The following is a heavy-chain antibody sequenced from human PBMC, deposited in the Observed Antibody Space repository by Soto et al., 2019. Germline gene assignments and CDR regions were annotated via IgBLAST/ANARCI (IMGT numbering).Heavy chain of an antibody. CDR2: ISGSGRST. CDR3: AKSGGGVGIGDYFDY. J-gene: IGHJ4*02. Sequence: VQLLESGGGLIHPGGSLRLSCAASGFTFSSSAMSWVRQAPGKGLEWISVISGSGRSTFSADSVKGRVTISRDNSKNTLYLHINSLRAEDTAVYHCAKSGGGVGIGDYFDYWGQGTLVTVSS. D-gene: IGHD2-21*01. V-gene: IGHV3-23*01. CDR1: GFTFSSSA.